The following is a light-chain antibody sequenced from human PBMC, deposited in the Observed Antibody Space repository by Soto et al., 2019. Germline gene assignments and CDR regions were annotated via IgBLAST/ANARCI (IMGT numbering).Light chain of an antibody. CDR1: SNDVGGYNY. V-gene: IGLV2-14*03. CDR2: DVT. Sequence: QSALTQPASVSGSPGQSITISCTGTSNDVGGYNYVSWYQQHPGKAPKLMIYDVTYRPSGVSNRFSGSKSGSTASLTISGLQAEDEADYYCNSYTSSSTGVFGGGTKVTVL. J-gene: IGLJ3*02. CDR3: NSYTSSSTGV.